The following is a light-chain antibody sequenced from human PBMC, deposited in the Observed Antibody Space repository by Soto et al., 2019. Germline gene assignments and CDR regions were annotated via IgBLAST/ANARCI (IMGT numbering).Light chain of an antibody. V-gene: IGKV3D-7*01. CDR3: QQSYRTPLT. J-gene: IGKJ3*01. Sequence: PGERVTLPCRASQSVSGSYLTWYQQKPGQAPGLLIYGASTRATGIPARFSGSGSGTDFTLTISSLQPEDFATYYCQQSYRTPLTFGPGTKVDIK. CDR2: GAS. CDR1: QSVSGSY.